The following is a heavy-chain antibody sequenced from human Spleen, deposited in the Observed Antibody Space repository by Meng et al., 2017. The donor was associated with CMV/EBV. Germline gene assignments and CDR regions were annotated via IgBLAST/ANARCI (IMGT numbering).Heavy chain of an antibody. D-gene: IGHD2-15*01. CDR2: ISSSGSTI. V-gene: IGHV3-48*03. CDR3: ARDGGAFDI. CDR1: RFTFRSDE. Sequence: GESLKISCAASRFTFRSDEMIWVRQAPGKGLEWVSYISSSGSTIYYADSVKGRFTISRDNAKNSLYLQMNSLRAEDTAVYYCARDGGAFDIWGQGTMVTVSS. J-gene: IGHJ3*02.